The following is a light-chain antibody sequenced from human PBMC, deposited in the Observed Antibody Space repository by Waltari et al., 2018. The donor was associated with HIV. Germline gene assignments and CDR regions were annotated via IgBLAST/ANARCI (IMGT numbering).Light chain of an antibody. CDR1: QSLENY. Sequence: AIRMTQSPSSLSASTGDRVTITCRARQSLENYLAWYQQRPGKAPKLLFSTVSTLQSGVPSRFSGSGSGTDFTLSISGLRSEDYATYFCQQYQRYPLTFGGGTKVAIK. J-gene: IGKJ4*01. CDR2: TVS. V-gene: IGKV1-8*01. CDR3: QQYQRYPLT.